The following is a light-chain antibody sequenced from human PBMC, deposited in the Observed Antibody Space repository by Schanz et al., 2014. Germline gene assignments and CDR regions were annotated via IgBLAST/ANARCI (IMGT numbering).Light chain of an antibody. V-gene: IGKV1-33*01. CDR1: QDISKY. CDR2: DAS. CDR3: QQSYSTPPLT. J-gene: IGKJ4*01. Sequence: DIQMTQSPSSLSASVGDRVIITCQASQDISKYLNWYQQKPGKAPKLLIYDASNLETGVPSRFSGSGSGTDFTFTISSLQPEDIATYYCQQSYSTPPLTFGGGTKVEIK.